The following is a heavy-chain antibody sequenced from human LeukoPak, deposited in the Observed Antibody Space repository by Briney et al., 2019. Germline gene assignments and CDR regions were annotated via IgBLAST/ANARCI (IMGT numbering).Heavy chain of an antibody. CDR2: IKQDGSDK. J-gene: IGHJ6*03. D-gene: IGHD2-15*01. V-gene: IGHV3-7*01. CDR3: ARNGLGYCSGGSCYHYYYYYMDV. CDR1: GFTFSNNW. Sequence: GGSLRLSCAVSGFTFSNNWMSWVRQAPGKGLEWVANIKQDGSDKYYVDSVKGRFTISRDNAKNSLYLQMNSLRAEDTAVHYCARNGLGYCSGGSCYHYYYYYMDVWGKGTTVTISS.